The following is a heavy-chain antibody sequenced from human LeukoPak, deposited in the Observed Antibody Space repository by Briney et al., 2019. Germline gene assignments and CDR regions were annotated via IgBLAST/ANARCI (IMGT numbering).Heavy chain of an antibody. Sequence: SVRISCKASGFTFTSSAVQWVRQARGQRLEWTGWIVVGSGNTNYAQKFQERVTITRDMSTSTAYMELSSLRSEDTAVYYCAADLSSGPEYWGQGTLVTVSS. CDR2: IVVGSGNT. V-gene: IGHV1-58*01. CDR3: AADLSSGPEY. J-gene: IGHJ4*02. D-gene: IGHD6-19*01. CDR1: GFTFTSSA.